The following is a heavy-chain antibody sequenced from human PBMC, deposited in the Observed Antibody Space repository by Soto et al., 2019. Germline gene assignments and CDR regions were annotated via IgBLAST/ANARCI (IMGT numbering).Heavy chain of an antibody. Sequence: GASVKVSCKASGYTFTGYYMHWVRQAPGQGLECMGCINPNRVGTNYAQNLQARDTLTRYTSISTAYMELSRLRSDDTAVYYCARVPGYYSYGMDDWGQGTTVTVSS. J-gene: IGHJ6*02. CDR2: INPNRVGT. CDR3: ARVPGYYSYGMDD. V-gene: IGHV1-2*02. CDR1: GYTFTGYY.